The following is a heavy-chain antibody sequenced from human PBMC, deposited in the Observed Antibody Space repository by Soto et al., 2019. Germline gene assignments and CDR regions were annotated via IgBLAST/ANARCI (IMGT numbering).Heavy chain of an antibody. J-gene: IGHJ5*02. CDR1: GDSVSSNTAS. D-gene: IGHD5-12*01. CDR3: AKGDNLGPKTGYAFDP. Sequence: SQTLSLTCAISGDSVSSNTASWNWIRQSPSRGLEWLGRTYFRSKWYNDYAVSVKSRIIINPDTSNNQFSLQLNSVTPEDTAVYFCAKGDNLGPKTGYAFDPWGQGIMVAVSS. CDR2: TYFRSKWYN. V-gene: IGHV6-1*01.